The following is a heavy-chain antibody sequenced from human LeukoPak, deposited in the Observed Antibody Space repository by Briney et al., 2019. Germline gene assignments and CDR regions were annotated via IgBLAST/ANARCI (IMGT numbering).Heavy chain of an antibody. CDR2: IKQDGSAK. Sequence: GGSLRLSCTASGFTFGDYAMSWVRQAPGKGLEWVANIKQDGSAKYYVASVKGRFTISRDNAKNSLYLQMNSLRADDTALYYCARGPGDAPNYWGQGTLVTVSS. V-gene: IGHV3-7*05. CDR1: GFTFGDYA. D-gene: IGHD2-21*02. CDR3: ARGPGDAPNY. J-gene: IGHJ4*02.